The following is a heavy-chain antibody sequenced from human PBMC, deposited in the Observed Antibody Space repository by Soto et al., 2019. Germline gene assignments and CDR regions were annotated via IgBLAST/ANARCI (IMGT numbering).Heavy chain of an antibody. CDR3: ARGGSDRPGY. V-gene: IGHV3-48*02. Sequence: EVPLVESGGGLVQPGGSLRLSCAASGFTFSTYGMNWVRQAPGKGLQWVSYISSSSSTISYADSVKGRFTISRDNAKNSLYLQMNSLRDEDTAVYYCARGGSDRPGYWGQGTLVTVSS. CDR1: GFTFSTYG. J-gene: IGHJ4*02. CDR2: ISSSSSTI. D-gene: IGHD6-25*01.